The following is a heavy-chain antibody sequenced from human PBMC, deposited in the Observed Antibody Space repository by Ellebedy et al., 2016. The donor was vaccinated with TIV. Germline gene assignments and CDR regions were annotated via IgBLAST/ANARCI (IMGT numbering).Heavy chain of an antibody. CDR1: GFTFSSYA. CDR2: ISGSGGST. CDR3: AKDQGSEQWLLPTTSPFDY. Sequence: GESLKISCAASGFTFSSYAMSWVRQAPGKGLEWVSAISGSGGSTYYADSVKGRFTISRDNSKNTLYLQMNSLRAEDTAVYYCAKDQGSEQWLLPTTSPFDYWGQGTLVTVSS. D-gene: IGHD6-19*01. V-gene: IGHV3-23*01. J-gene: IGHJ4*02.